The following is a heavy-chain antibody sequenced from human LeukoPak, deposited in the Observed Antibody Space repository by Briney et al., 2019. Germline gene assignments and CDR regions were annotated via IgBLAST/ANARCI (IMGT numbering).Heavy chain of an antibody. Sequence: GRSLRLSCAASGFTFSGYGMHWVRQAPGKGLEWVAVTSYDGSNKYYRDSVRGRFTISRDNSKNTLYLQMNSLRAEDTAVYYCAKDLRAVAGTPHWGQGTLVTVSS. J-gene: IGHJ4*02. CDR1: GFTFSGYG. CDR2: TSYDGSNK. D-gene: IGHD6-19*01. V-gene: IGHV3-30*18. CDR3: AKDLRAVAGTPH.